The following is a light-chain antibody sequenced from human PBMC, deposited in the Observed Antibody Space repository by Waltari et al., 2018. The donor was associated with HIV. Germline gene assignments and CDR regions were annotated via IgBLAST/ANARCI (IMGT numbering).Light chain of an antibody. CDR1: QSLLHSSGNNY. V-gene: IGKV2-28*01. CDR2: LGS. J-gene: IGKJ1*01. CDR3: MQALQTRT. Sequence: DIVMTQSPLSLPVTPGEPASISCRSSQSLLHSSGNNYLDWYLQKPGQSPQLLIYLGSNRASWVPDRFSGSGSGTDFTLKISRVEAEDVGVYYCMQALQTRTFGQGTKVEIK.